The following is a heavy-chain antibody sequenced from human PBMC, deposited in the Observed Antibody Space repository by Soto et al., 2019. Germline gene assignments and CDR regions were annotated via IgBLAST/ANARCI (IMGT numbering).Heavy chain of an antibody. J-gene: IGHJ6*01. CDR3: ARGARIAETGIGYYYYHGMDV. V-gene: IGHV1-46*04. Sequence: QVQLVQSGAEVKKPGASVKASCKASGYTFTSYYIHWVRQAPGQGLEWMGIFNPTGDTASYAQKLQGRVTMTSDTSTGTAYMGLGSLRSEDTAVYYCARGARIAETGIGYYYYHGMDVWGQGPTVTFSA. CDR2: FNPTGDTA. D-gene: IGHD6-6*01. CDR1: GYTFTSYY.